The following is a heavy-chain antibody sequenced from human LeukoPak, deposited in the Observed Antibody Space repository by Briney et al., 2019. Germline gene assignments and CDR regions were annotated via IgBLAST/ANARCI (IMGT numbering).Heavy chain of an antibody. CDR2: ISAYNGNT. Sequence: GASVKVSCKAPGYTFTSYGISWVRQAPGQGLEWMGWISAYNGNTNYAQKLQGRVTMTTDTSTSTAYMELRSLRSDDTAVYYCARGDPPYYYDSSGYLAEVWFDPWGQGTLVTVSS. CDR1: GYTFTSYG. CDR3: ARGDPPYYYDSSGYLAEVWFDP. J-gene: IGHJ5*02. V-gene: IGHV1-18*01. D-gene: IGHD3-22*01.